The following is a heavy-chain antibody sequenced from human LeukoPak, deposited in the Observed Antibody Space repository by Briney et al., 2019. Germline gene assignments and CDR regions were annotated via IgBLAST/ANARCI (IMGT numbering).Heavy chain of an antibody. CDR3: ARGRELLMVDY. V-gene: IGHV1-8*01. D-gene: IGHD1-26*01. J-gene: IGHJ4*02. CDR2: MNPKSGNT. CDR1: GYTFTSYD. Sequence: ASVKVSCKASGYTFTSYDINWGRQAPGQGLEWMGWMNPKSGNTGYAQKFQGRVTMTRNTSISTAYMELSSLRSEDTAVYYCARGRELLMVDYWGQGTLVTVSS.